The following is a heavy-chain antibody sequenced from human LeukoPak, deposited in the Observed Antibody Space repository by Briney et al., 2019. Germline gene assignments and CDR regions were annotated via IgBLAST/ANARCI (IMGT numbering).Heavy chain of an antibody. V-gene: IGHV3-21*01. J-gene: IGHJ5*02. CDR2: ISSGSSYI. CDR1: GFTFSSYS. CDR3: ARDGPKYCSNGVCYAPVDP. D-gene: IGHD2-8*01. Sequence: GGSLRLSCAASGFTFSSYSMDWVRQAPGKGLEWVSSISSGSSYIYYADSVKGRFTISRDNGKNSLYLQMNSLRAEDTAVYYCARDGPKYCSNGVCYAPVDPWGQGALVTVSS.